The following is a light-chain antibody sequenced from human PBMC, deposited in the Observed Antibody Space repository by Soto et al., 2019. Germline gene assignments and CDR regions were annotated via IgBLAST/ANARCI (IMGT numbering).Light chain of an antibody. V-gene: IGKV3-15*01. CDR3: QQYNNWPPPCT. Sequence: EIVLTQSACTLSLSPRERATLSFMASESIRSNYLAWYQQTPGQAPRLLIYDASARATGIPDRFSGSGFGTESTLTITSLQSEDFALYYCQQYNNWPPPCTFGQGTKVDIK. J-gene: IGKJ1*01. CDR1: ESIRSN. CDR2: DAS.